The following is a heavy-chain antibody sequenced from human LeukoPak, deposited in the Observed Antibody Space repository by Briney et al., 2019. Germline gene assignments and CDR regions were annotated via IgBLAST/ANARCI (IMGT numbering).Heavy chain of an antibody. D-gene: IGHD6-6*01. CDR3: ARSQHEYSSSVTWFDP. CDR1: GGSIATGSYY. V-gene: IGHV4-39*01. Sequence: SETLSLTCIVSGGSIATGSYYWGWIRQPPGRGLEWIGSIYYSGSTYYNPSLKSRVIISVDTSKNQFSLKLSSVTAADTAVYYCARSQHEYSSSVTWFDPWGQGTLVTVSS. CDR2: IYYSGST. J-gene: IGHJ5*02.